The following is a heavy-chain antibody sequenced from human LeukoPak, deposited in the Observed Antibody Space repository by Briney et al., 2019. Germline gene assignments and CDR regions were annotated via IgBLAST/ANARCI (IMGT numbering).Heavy chain of an antibody. V-gene: IGHV3-30-3*01. CDR1: GFTFSSYT. Sequence: GGSLRLSCAASGFTFSSYTMHWVRQAPGKGLEWVAVISYDGSNKYYADSVKGRFTISRDKSKDTLYLQMNSLRAEDTAVYYCAKDLDYDSSGVDYWGQGTLVTVSS. CDR2: ISYDGSNK. J-gene: IGHJ4*02. D-gene: IGHD3-22*01. CDR3: AKDLDYDSSGVDY.